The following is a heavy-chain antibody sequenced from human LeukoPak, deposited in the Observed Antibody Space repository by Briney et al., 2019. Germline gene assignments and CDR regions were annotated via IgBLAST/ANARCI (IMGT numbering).Heavy chain of an antibody. J-gene: IGHJ4*02. D-gene: IGHD3-10*01. CDR3: RGVLIGTMLDY. Sequence: SETLSLTCSVSGGSVSSTSNYWDWIRQPPGKGLEWIGSINSGGRTYYNPSLKSRVSISRDTSRDQFSLRLTSVTAADTAVYYCRGVLIGTMLDYWGQGSLVTVSS. CDR1: GGSVSSTSNY. V-gene: IGHV4-39*07. CDR2: INSGGRT.